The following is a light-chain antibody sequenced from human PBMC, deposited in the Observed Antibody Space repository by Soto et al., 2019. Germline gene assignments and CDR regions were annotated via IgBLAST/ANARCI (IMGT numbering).Light chain of an antibody. J-gene: IGLJ3*02. Sequence: QSVLTQPPSLSGTPGQRVTISCSGSSSQIGSNTVSWYQHLPGKAPKLLIYDNDRRPSGVPDRFSGSKSGTSGSLAISDLHSEDEAEYFCAAWHDSRNAWVFGGGTKLTVL. CDR3: AAWHDSRNAWV. CDR2: DND. V-gene: IGLV1-44*01. CDR1: SSQIGSNT.